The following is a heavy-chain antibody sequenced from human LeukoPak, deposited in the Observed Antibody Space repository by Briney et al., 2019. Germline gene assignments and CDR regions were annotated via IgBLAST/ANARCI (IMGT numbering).Heavy chain of an antibody. CDR3: ARALTGIPYYFDY. J-gene: IGHJ4*02. CDR1: GFTFSSYF. V-gene: IGHV3-21*01. Sequence: GGSLRLSCAAPGFTFSSYFMNWVRQAPGKGLEWVSSITTSSSDVYYADSVRGRFTISRDNAKNSLFLQMNGLRAEDTAVYYCARALTGIPYYFDYWGQGSLVTVSS. D-gene: IGHD1-20*01. CDR2: ITTSSSDV.